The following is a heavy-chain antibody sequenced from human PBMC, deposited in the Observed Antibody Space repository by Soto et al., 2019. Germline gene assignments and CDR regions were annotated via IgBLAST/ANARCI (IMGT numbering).Heavy chain of an antibody. V-gene: IGHV3-23*01. CDR3: AKDSRSQPQGWFDP. J-gene: IGHJ5*02. CDR2: ISGSGDYT. CDR1: GFTFSSYA. D-gene: IGHD2-15*01. Sequence: EVQLLESGGGLVQPGESLRLSCAASGFTFSSYAMTWVRQAPGKGLEWVSSISGSGDYTYFADSVKGRFTISRDNSKDTLQQQISSLRVEDTAIYYCAKDSRSQPQGWFDPWGQGTLVTVSS.